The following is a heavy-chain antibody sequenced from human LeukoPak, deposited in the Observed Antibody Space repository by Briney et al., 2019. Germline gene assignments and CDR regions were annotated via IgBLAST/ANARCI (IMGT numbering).Heavy chain of an antibody. CDR2: IRSQAYGGTI. CDR1: GFTFSSYW. V-gene: IGHV3-49*04. Sequence: GGSLRLSCAASGFTFSSYWMSWVRQAPGKGLEWLGFIRSQAYGGTIEYAASVKGRFSISRDNSKSIADLQINSLKTEDTAVYYCARGGDFGVPAPLGIDAFDIWGQGTMVTVSS. J-gene: IGHJ3*02. CDR3: ARGGDFGVPAPLGIDAFDI. D-gene: IGHD2-2*01.